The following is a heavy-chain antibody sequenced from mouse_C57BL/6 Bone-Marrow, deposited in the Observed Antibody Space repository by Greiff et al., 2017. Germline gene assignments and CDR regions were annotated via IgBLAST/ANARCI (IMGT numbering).Heavy chain of an antibody. Sequence: QVQLQQPGAELVMPGASVKLSCKASGYTFTSYWMHWVKQRPGQGLEWIGEIDPSDSYTNYNQKFKGKSTLTVDKSSSTAYMQLSSLTSEDSAVYYCARGYYGSSPKNFDVWGTGTTVTVSS. J-gene: IGHJ1*03. V-gene: IGHV1-69*01. CDR3: ARGYYGSSPKNFDV. CDR2: IDPSDSYT. CDR1: GYTFTSYW. D-gene: IGHD1-1*01.